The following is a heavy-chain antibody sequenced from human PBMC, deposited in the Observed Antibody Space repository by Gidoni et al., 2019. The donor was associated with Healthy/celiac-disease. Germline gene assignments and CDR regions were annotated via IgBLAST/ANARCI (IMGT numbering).Heavy chain of an antibody. V-gene: IGHV3-64D*06. CDR1: GFTFSRLS. CDR3: VKGFCSSMSCHDATFDI. J-gene: IGHJ3*02. Sequence: EVHLVASGEGLVQPGGSLRLSCSSPGFTFSRLSIYVVRQPPGNGLEYVSAMSNNGGSISYADSVKGRFTISRDNSKNTLYLQMSSLRAEDTAVYYCVKGFCSSMSCHDATFDIWGQGTMVTVSS. D-gene: IGHD2-2*01. CDR2: MSNNGGSI.